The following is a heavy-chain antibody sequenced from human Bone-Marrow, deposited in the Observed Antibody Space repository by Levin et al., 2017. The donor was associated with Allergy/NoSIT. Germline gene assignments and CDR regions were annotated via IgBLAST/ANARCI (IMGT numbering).Heavy chain of an antibody. CDR2: IYWDEET. J-gene: IGHJ3*01. Sequence: SGPTLVKPTQTLTLTCTFSGFSLSATGVGVGWIRQAPGRAPEWLAVIYWDEETRYSPALRSRLTITRDASKGHVVLTMTNLDPADTATYYCGRAGIVIFGVPQGAFDVWGQGTPVTVSS. D-gene: IGHD3/OR15-3a*01. CDR3: GRAGIVIFGVPQGAFDV. CDR1: GFSLSATGVG. V-gene: IGHV2-5*02.